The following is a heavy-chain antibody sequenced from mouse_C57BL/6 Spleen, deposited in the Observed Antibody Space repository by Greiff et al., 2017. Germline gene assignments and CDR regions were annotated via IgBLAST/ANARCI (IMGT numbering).Heavy chain of an antibody. V-gene: IGHV14-2*01. D-gene: IGHD1-1*01. CDR3: ARGYGSSSYYYAMDY. Sequence: VQLQQSGAELVKPGASVKLSCTASGFNIKDYYMHWVKQRTEQGLEWIGRIDPEDGETKYAPKFQGKATITADTSSNTAYLQLSSLTSEDTAVYYGARGYGSSSYYYAMDYWGQGTSVTVSS. CDR1: GFNIKDYY. J-gene: IGHJ4*01. CDR2: IDPEDGET.